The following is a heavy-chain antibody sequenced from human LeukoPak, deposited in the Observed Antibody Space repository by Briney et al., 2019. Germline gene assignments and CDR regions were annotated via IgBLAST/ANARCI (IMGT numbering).Heavy chain of an antibody. CDR1: GFTFSDYN. D-gene: IGHD1-26*01. CDR3: ARARGVGATTYDY. J-gene: IGHJ4*02. V-gene: IGHV3-11*04. Sequence: PGGSLRLSCAASGFTFSDYNMRWIRQAPGKGLEWVSSISRSGSTKYYADSVKGRFTISRDNAKNSLYLQMNSLRAEDTAVYYCARARGVGATTYDYWGQGTLVTVSS. CDR2: ISRSGSTK.